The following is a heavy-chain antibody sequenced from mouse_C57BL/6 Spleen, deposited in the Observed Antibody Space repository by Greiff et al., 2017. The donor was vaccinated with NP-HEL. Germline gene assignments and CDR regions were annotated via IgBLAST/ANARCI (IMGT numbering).Heavy chain of an antibody. J-gene: IGHJ3*01. V-gene: IGHV1-82*01. Sequence: VQLQQSGPELVKPGASVKISCKASGYAFSSSWMNWVKQRPGKGLEWIGRIYPGDGDTNYNGKFKGKATLTADKSSSTAYMQLSSLTSEDSAVYFCARGVTTVVATGAYWGKGTLVTVAA. CDR3: ARGVTTVVATGAY. CDR1: GYAFSSSW. D-gene: IGHD1-1*01. CDR2: IYPGDGDT.